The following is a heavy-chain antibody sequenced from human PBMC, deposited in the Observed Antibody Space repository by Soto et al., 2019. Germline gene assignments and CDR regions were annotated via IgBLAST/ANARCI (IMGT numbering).Heavy chain of an antibody. D-gene: IGHD6-13*01. Sequence: QVQLQESGPGLVKPSQTLSLTCSVSGGSISSGDYYWSWIRQPPGKGLEWIGYIYYSGSTYSNPSLKSRVTISVDTSKNQFSLKLSSVTAADTAVYYYATSLAAAGTIDGFDPWGQGTLVTVSS. CDR2: IYYSGST. V-gene: IGHV4-30-4*01. CDR3: ATSLAAAGTIDGFDP. CDR1: GGSISSGDYY. J-gene: IGHJ5*02.